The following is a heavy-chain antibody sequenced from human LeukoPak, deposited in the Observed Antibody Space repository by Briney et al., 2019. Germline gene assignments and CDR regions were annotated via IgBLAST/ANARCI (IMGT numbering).Heavy chain of an antibody. V-gene: IGHV3-23*01. CDR2: ISGSGGST. CDR1: GFTFSSYG. J-gene: IGHJ4*02. CDR3: AKAWERYSPGY. D-gene: IGHD3-9*01. Sequence: GGTLRLSCAASGFTFSSYGMTWVRQAPGKGLEWVSAISGSGGSTYYADSVKGRFTISRDISKNTLYLQMNSLRAEDTAVYYCAKAWERYSPGYWGQGTLVTVSS.